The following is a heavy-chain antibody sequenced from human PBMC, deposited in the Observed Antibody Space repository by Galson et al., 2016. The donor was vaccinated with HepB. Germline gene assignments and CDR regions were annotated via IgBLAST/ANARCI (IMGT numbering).Heavy chain of an antibody. Sequence: SVKVSCKASGGTVSSYAISWVRQAPGQGLEWMGGIIPIFGSTNHAQKFQGRVTITADESTSTAYMELRSLKSEDTAVFYCAILVGATDVQRYNYTAMDVWGQGTTVTVSS. CDR3: AILVGATDVQRYNYTAMDV. V-gene: IGHV1-69*13. J-gene: IGHJ6*02. CDR2: IIPIFGST. D-gene: IGHD1-26*01. CDR1: GGTVSSYA.